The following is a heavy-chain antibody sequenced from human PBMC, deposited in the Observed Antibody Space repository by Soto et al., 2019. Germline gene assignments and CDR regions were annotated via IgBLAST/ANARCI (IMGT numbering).Heavy chain of an antibody. Sequence: GGSLRLSCAASGFTFDSYAMQWVRQAPGKGLEWVSGIGTSGDPYYAVSVKGRFTVSRDNAKNSIFLEMNSLRAGDTAVYFCARAVPGYGGYYFDYWGQGALVTVSS. CDR2: IGTSGDP. D-gene: IGHD4-17*01. CDR1: GFTFDSYA. V-gene: IGHV3-13*05. J-gene: IGHJ4*02. CDR3: ARAVPGYGGYYFDY.